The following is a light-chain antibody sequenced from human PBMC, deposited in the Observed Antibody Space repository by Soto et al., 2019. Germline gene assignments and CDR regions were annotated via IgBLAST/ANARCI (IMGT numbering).Light chain of an antibody. J-gene: IGLJ2*01. V-gene: IGLV1-51*02. CDR3: GVWYTSLNGGL. CDR2: ENI. Sequence: QSVLTQPPSVSAAPGQDVTISCSGSTSNIGLNDVAWYQQLPGTAPQLLLYENIKRPSGIPDRFSGSKSGTSATLGITGLQTGDEADYYCGVWYTSLNGGLFGGGTKLTVL. CDR1: TSNIGLND.